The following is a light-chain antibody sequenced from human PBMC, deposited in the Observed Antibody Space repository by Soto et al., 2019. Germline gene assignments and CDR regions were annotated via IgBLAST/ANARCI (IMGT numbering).Light chain of an antibody. Sequence: IVLTQSPATLSLSPGERATLACRASHSVGSFLAWYQQTRGQAPRLLIYDASNRATGIPARFSGSGSGTDFTLTISSLEPEDFTVYYCQERSSWPWTFGQGTKVEIK. CDR2: DAS. CDR1: HSVGSF. J-gene: IGKJ1*01. CDR3: QERSSWPWT. V-gene: IGKV3-11*01.